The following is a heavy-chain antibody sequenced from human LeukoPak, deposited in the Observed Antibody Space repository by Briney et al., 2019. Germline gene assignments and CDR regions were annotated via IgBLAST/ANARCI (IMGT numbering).Heavy chain of an antibody. V-gene: IGHV1-18*01. D-gene: IGHD3-22*01. Sequence: ASVKLSCKASGYTFTSYGISWVRQAPGQGLEWMGWISAYNGYTNYAQKLQGRVTMTTDTSTSTAYMELRSLRSDDTAVYYCARFSSSDSSGYLFDPWGQGTLVTVSS. CDR1: GYTFTSYG. J-gene: IGHJ5*02. CDR2: ISAYNGYT. CDR3: ARFSSSDSSGYLFDP.